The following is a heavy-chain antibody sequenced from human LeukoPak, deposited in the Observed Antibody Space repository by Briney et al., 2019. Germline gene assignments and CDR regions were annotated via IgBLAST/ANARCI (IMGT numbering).Heavy chain of an antibody. CDR1: GGSISSYY. D-gene: IGHD4-17*01. CDR3: ARFLLRPLDYYYGMDV. J-gene: IGHJ6*02. V-gene: IGHV4-59*08. Sequence: SETRSLTCTVSGGSISSYYWSWIRQPPGKGLEWIGYIYYSGSTNYNPSLKSRVTISVDTSKNQFSLKLSSVTAADTAVYYCARFLLRPLDYYYGMDVWGQGTTVTVSS. CDR2: IYYSGST.